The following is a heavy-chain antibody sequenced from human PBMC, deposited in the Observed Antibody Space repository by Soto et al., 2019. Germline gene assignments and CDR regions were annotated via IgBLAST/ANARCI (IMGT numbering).Heavy chain of an antibody. CDR1: GFTFSSYA. Sequence: GSLRLSCAASGFTFSSYAMSWVRQAPGEGLEWVSAISGSGGSTYYADSVKGRFTISRDNSKNTLYLQMNSLRAEDTAVYYCAAGRPLLWFGELLYFAFDIWGQGTMVTV. D-gene: IGHD3-10*01. V-gene: IGHV3-23*01. J-gene: IGHJ3*02. CDR3: AAGRPLLWFGELLYFAFDI. CDR2: ISGSGGST.